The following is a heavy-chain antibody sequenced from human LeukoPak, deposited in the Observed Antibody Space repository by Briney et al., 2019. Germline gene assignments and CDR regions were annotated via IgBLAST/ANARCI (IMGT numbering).Heavy chain of an antibody. V-gene: IGHV1-8*01. J-gene: IGHJ6*02. Sequence: ASVKVSCKASGYTFTSYDINWVRRATGQGLEWMGWMNPNSGNTGYAQKFQGRVTMTRNTSISTAYMELSSLRSEDTAVYYCARGRNYYGSGRSRYYGMDVWGQGTTVTVSS. CDR1: GYTFTSYD. CDR2: MNPNSGNT. CDR3: ARGRNYYGSGRSRYYGMDV. D-gene: IGHD3-10*01.